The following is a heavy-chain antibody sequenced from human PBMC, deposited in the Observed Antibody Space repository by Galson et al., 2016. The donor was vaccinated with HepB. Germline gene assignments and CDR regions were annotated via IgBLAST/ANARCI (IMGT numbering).Heavy chain of an antibody. CDR2: ISAYNGNT. CDR3: ARDLENYDFWRGYYKCLDY. J-gene: IGHJ4*02. CDR1: GYTLTNYG. D-gene: IGHD3-3*01. Sequence: SVKVSCKAFGYTLTNYGINWVRQAPGQGLEWMGWISAYNGNTVYAQKLQGRVTMTTDTSTSTAYRELRSLRSDDTAVYYCARDLENYDFWRGYYKCLDYWGQGTLVTVSS. V-gene: IGHV1-18*01.